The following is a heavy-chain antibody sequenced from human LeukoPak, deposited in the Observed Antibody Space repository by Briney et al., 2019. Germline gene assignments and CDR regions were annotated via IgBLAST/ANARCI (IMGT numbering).Heavy chain of an antibody. CDR2: IKQDGREK. J-gene: IGHJ4*02. V-gene: IGHV3-7*01. CDR3: ARVPGVTRYFDS. CDR1: GFTFTCCW. D-gene: IGHD4-23*01. Sequence: GGSLRLSCAASGFTFTCCWMSWVRQTPGKGREGVASIKQDGREKFYADSVKGRFTISRDNAKNSLYLQVNSLRVEDTAVYYCARVPGVTRYFDSWGQGILVTVSS.